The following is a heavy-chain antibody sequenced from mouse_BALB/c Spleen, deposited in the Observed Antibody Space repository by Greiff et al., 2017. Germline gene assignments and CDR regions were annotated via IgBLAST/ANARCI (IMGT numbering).Heavy chain of an antibody. V-gene: IGHV3-2*02. D-gene: IGHD1-1*01. CDR3: ARGGTTVYFDY. CDR1: GYSITSDYA. Sequence: EVQLQQSGPGLVKPSQSLSLTCTVTGYSITSDYAWNWIRQFPGNKLEWMGYISYSGSTSYNPSLKSRISITRDTSKNQFFLQLNSVTTEDTATYYCARGGTTVYFDYWGQGTTLTVSS. CDR2: ISYSGST. J-gene: IGHJ2*01.